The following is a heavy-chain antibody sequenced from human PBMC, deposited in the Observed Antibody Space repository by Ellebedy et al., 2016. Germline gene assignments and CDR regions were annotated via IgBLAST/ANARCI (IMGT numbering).Heavy chain of an antibody. CDR1: GFTFRNFA. J-gene: IGHJ4*02. CDR2: ISYDGDKK. D-gene: IGHD5-12*01. V-gene: IGHV3-30-3*01. CDR3: ARGIGSGYDPDQADY. Sequence: GGSLRLSXAASGFTFRNFAMHWVRQAPGKGLEWMSFISYDGDKKYYADSVKGRFTISRDNSKNTLYLHMNSLRSEDTAVYFCARGIGSGYDPDQADYWGQGTLVTVSS.